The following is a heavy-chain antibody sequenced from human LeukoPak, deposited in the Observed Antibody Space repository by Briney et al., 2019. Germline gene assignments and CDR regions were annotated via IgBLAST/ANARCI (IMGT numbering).Heavy chain of an antibody. CDR3: ARNYAHYYYYYGMDV. J-gene: IGHJ6*02. CDR2: INHSGST. CDR1: GGSFSGYY. D-gene: IGHD1-7*01. V-gene: IGHV4-34*01. Sequence: PSETLSLTCAVYGGSFSGYYWSWIRQPPGKGPEWIGEINHSGSTNYNPSLKSRVTISVDTSKNQFSLKLSSVTAADTAVYYCARNYAHYYYYYGMDVWGQGPTVTVSS.